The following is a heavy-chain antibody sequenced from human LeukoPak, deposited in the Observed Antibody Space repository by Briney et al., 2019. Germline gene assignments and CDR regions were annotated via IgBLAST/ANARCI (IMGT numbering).Heavy chain of an antibody. D-gene: IGHD1/OR15-1a*01. CDR3: ATSEHLGFSRASYFDY. Sequence: ASVKVSCKVSGYTFTDYYMHWVQQAPGKGLEWMGLVDPEDGETIYAEKFQGRVTITADTSTDTAYMELSSLRSEDTAVYYCATSEHLGFSRASYFDYWGQGTLVTVSS. J-gene: IGHJ4*02. CDR2: VDPEDGET. CDR1: GYTFTDYY. V-gene: IGHV1-69-2*01.